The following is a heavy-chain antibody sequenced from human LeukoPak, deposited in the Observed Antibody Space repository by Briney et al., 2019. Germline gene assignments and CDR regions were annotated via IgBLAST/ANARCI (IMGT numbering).Heavy chain of an antibody. CDR2: ISSTSTFI. Sequence: NSGGSLRLSCAASGFTFTTYAMNWVRQAPGKGLEWVSSISSTSTFIYYADSVKGRFTISRANAKNSLYLQMNSLKAEDTAVYYCARDERQGSGGSCYPSDYWGQGTLVTVSS. J-gene: IGHJ4*02. CDR1: GFTFTTYA. V-gene: IGHV3-21*01. D-gene: IGHD2-15*01. CDR3: ARDERQGSGGSCYPSDY.